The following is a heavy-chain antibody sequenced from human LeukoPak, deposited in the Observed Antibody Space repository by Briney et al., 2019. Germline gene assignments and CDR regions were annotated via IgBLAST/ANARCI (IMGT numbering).Heavy chain of an antibody. V-gene: IGHV1-8*02. CDR3: ARNGVVVPAAIIYYYYYGMDV. CDR2: MNPNSGNT. Sequence: ASVKVSCKASGYTFTGYYMHWVRQATGQGLEWMGWMNPNSGNTGYAQKFQGRVTMTRNTSISTAYVELSSLRSEDTAVYYCARNGVVVPAAIIYYYYYGMDVWGQGTTVTVSS. CDR1: GYTFTGYY. D-gene: IGHD2-2*01. J-gene: IGHJ6*02.